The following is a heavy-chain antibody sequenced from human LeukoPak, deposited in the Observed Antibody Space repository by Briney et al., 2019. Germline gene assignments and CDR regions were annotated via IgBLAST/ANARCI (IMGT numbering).Heavy chain of an antibody. D-gene: IGHD3-22*01. J-gene: IGHJ4*02. V-gene: IGHV1-3*01. CDR2: INAGNGNT. CDR1: GYTFTSYA. Sequence: GASVKVSCKASGYTFTSYAMHWVRQAPGQRLEWMGWINAGNGNTKYSQEFQGRVTITRDTSASTAYMELSRLRSDDTAVYYCARDYYDSSGSGYAYWGQGTLVTVSS. CDR3: ARDYYDSSGSGYAY.